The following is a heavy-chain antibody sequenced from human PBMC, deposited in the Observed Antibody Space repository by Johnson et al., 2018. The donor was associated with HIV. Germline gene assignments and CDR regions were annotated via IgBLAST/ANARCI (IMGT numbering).Heavy chain of an antibody. V-gene: IGHV3-30*19. CDR3: ARVRSGRENAFDI. J-gene: IGHJ3*02. Sequence: QLVESGGGVVQPGRSLRLSCAASGFTFDTYGMHWVRQAPGKGLEWVAVIWYDGSNKYYADSVKGRFTISRDNSKNTLYLQMNSPRVEDTAVYYCARVRSGRENAFDIWGQGTMVTVSS. CDR1: GFTFDTYG. CDR2: IWYDGSNK. D-gene: IGHD1-26*01.